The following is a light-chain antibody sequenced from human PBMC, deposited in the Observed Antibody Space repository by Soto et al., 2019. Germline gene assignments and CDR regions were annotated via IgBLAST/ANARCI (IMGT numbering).Light chain of an antibody. V-gene: IGKV3-20*01. CDR1: QSISFNY. J-gene: IGKJ1*01. Sequence: IVLTQSPGTLSLSPWERATLSCRTSQSISFNYLAWYHQKPGQAPRLLIYGASNRATGIPDRFSGSGSGTDFTLTISRLEPEDFAVYYRQQYGTSKTFGQGTKVDIK. CDR3: QQYGTSKT. CDR2: GAS.